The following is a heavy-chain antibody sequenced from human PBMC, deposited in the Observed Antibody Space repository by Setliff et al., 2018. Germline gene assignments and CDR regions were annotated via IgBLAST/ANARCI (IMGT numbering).Heavy chain of an antibody. D-gene: IGHD3-22*01. CDR3: ARHGGGTPYYYESRGFDS. J-gene: IGHJ4*02. CDR2: IDSSGST. V-gene: IGHV4-31*03. CDR1: GGSITSGGYY. Sequence: SETLSLTCTVSGGSITSGGYYWNWIRHLPGKGLKWIGYIDSSGSTYYNPSLKSRIIISADASKNQFSLRSTSVTAADTALYYCARHGGGTPYYYESRGFDSWGQGTQVTVSS.